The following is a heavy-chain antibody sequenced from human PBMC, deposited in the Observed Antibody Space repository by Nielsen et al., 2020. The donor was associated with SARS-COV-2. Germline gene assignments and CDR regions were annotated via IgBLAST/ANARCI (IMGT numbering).Heavy chain of an antibody. CDR2: ISYDGSNK. V-gene: IGHV3-30*18. CDR1: GFTFSSYG. D-gene: IGHD6-13*01. J-gene: IGHJ4*02. Sequence: GESLKISCAASGFTFSSYGMHWVRRAPGKGLEWVAVISYDGSNKYYADSVKGRFTISRDNSKNTLYLQMNSLRAEDTAVYYCAKIAAATASADYWGQGTLVTVSS. CDR3: AKIAAATASADY.